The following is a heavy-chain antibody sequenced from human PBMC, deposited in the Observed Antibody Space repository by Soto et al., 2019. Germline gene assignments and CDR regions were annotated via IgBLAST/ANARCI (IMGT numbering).Heavy chain of an antibody. CDR2: IYSGGST. V-gene: IGHV3-66*01. CDR1: GFTVSSNY. Sequence: GGSLRLSCAASGFTVSSNYMSWVRQAPGKGLEWVSVIYSGGSTYYADSVKGRFTISRDNSKNPLYLQMNSLRAEDTAVYYCAREYSSSSGWFDPWGQGTLVTVSS. J-gene: IGHJ5*02. D-gene: IGHD6-6*01. CDR3: AREYSSSSGWFDP.